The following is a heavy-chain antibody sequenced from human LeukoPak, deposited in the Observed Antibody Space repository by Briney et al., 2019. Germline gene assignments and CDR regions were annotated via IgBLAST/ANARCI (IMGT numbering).Heavy chain of an antibody. J-gene: IGHJ4*02. CDR2: VYYSGTT. V-gene: IGHV4-39*07. D-gene: IGHD3-22*01. CDR1: GDSISLSFYY. CDR3: ARVTGYMIEDYFDY. Sequence: PSETLSLTCSVSGDSISLSFYYWGWIRQPPGKALEWIGSVYYSGTTSYNPSLKSRVTISVDTSKNQFSLRLSSVTAADTAVYYCARVTGYMIEDYFDYWGQGTLVTVSS.